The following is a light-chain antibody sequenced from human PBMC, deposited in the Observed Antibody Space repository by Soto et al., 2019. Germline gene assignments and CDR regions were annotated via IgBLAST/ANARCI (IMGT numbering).Light chain of an antibody. CDR1: HSVNSN. CDR2: GAS. V-gene: IGKV3-15*01. CDR3: QPYNNWPT. J-gene: IGKJ1*01. Sequence: EIVMTQSPATLSVSPGERATLSCRASHSVNSNLAWYQQKPGQAPRLLIYGASTRATGVPARFSGSGSGTEFTLTISSLQSEDFAVYFCQPYNNWPTFGQGTKVEIK.